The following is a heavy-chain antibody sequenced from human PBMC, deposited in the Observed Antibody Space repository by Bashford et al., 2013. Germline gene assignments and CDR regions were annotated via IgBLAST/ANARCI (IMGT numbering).Heavy chain of an antibody. CDR1: GYTFTSYA. Sequence: ASVKVSCKASGYTFTSYAMHWVRQAPGQRLEWMGWINAGNGNTKYSQKFQGRVTITRDTSTSTAYMELRSLRSDDTAVYYCARESPTDGVVTDRFFDYWGQGTLVTVSS. V-gene: IGHV1-3*01. D-gene: IGHD3-3*01. CDR2: INAGNGNT. CDR3: ARESPTDGVVTDRFFDY. J-gene: IGHJ4*02.